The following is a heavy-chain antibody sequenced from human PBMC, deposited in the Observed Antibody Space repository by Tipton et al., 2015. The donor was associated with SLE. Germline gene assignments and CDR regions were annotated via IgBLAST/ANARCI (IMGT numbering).Heavy chain of an antibody. V-gene: IGHV4-59*01. D-gene: IGHD5-24*01. CDR2: IYYSGST. CDR1: GGSISSYY. J-gene: IGHJ3*02. Sequence: TLSLTCTVSGGSISSYYWGWIRQPPGKGLEWIGNIYYSGSTNYNPSLKSRVTISVDTSKNQFSLKLSSVTAADTAVYSCARVRHGYSNDAFDIWGQGTMVTVSS. CDR3: ARVRHGYSNDAFDI.